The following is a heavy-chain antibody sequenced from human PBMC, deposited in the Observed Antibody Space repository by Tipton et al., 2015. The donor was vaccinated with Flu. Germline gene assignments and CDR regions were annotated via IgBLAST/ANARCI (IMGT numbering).Heavy chain of an antibody. V-gene: IGHV4-61*01. CDR1: GGSVSSGSYY. CDR2: IYYSGST. D-gene: IGHD3-3*01. Sequence: GLVKPSETLSLTCTVSGGSVSSGSYYWSWIRQPPGKGPEWIGYIYYSGSTNYNPSLKSRVTISVDTSKNQFSLKLSSVTAADTAVYYCARGDFWSGYYVDYWGQGTLVTVSS. CDR3: ARGDFWSGYYVDY. J-gene: IGHJ4*02.